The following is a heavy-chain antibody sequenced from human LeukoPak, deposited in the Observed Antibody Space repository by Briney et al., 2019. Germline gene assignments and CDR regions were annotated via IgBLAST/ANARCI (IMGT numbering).Heavy chain of an antibody. CDR1: GVIFDSYA. CDR3: AKAKPPTYARGWFWDY. D-gene: IGHD6-19*01. V-gene: IGHV3-23*01. Sequence: GGSLRLSCVASGVIFDSYAMSWVRQAPGKGLEWVSGISGGGGSTYFADSVKGRFTISRDNSRNTLYLLMNSLRADDAAIYYCAKAKPPTYARGWFWDYWGQGTLVTVSA. CDR2: ISGGGGST. J-gene: IGHJ4*02.